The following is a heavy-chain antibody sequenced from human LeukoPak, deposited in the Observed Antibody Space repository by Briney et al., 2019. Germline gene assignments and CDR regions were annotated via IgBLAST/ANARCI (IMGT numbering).Heavy chain of an antibody. CDR2: VGGSASGT. D-gene: IGHD3-16*01. V-gene: IGHV3-23*01. Sequence: GGSLRLSCAASGFIFSTYTMTWVRQAPGKGLEWVATVGGSASGTFYADSVKGRFTISRDNSKNTLYLQLDSLRAEDTAVYFCAKGLWGAYYYGMDVWGQGTTVTVSS. J-gene: IGHJ6*01. CDR3: AKGLWGAYYYGMDV. CDR1: GFIFSTYT.